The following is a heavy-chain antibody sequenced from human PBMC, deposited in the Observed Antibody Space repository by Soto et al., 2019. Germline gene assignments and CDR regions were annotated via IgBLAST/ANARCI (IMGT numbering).Heavy chain of an antibody. J-gene: IGHJ4*02. V-gene: IGHV4-39*02. Sequence: SETLSLTCTVSGGSINSNNYYWAWIRQPPGKGLAWIASIYYDGSTYYNPSLKSRVSISVDTSKNHFSLKLTSATAADTAVYYCAKVVVAATRHTDFDSWGQGTLVTVS. D-gene: IGHD2-15*01. CDR1: GGSINSNNYY. CDR2: IYYDGST. CDR3: AKVVVAATRHTDFDS.